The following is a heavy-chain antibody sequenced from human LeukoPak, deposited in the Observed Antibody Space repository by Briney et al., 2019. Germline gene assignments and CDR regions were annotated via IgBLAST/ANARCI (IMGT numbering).Heavy chain of an antibody. V-gene: IGHV1-18*01. J-gene: IGHJ4*02. CDR1: GYTFTSYG. CDR2: ISAYNDNT. D-gene: IGHD3-9*01. Sequence: ASVKVSCKASGYTFTSYGISWVRQAPGQGLEWMGWISAYNDNTNYAQQLQGRVTMTTDTSTSTAYMELRSLRSDDTAVYYCARVHYDILTGYAYFDYWGQGTLVTVSS. CDR3: ARVHYDILTGYAYFDY.